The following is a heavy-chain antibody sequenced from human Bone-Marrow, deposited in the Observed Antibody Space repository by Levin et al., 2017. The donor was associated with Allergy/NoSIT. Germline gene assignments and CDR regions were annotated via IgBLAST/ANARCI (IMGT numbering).Heavy chain of an antibody. J-gene: IGHJ6*03. D-gene: IGHD3-3*01. V-gene: IGHV1-69*06. Sequence: SVKVSCKASGGTFSSYAISWVRQAPGQGLEWMGGIIPIFGTANYAQKFQGRVTITADKSTSTAYMELSSLRSEDTAVYYCARHPGYDFWSGYYVGYYYDYYMDGWGKGTTVTVSS. CDR3: ARHPGYDFWSGYYVGYYYDYYMDG. CDR2: IIPIFGTA. CDR1: GGTFSSYA.